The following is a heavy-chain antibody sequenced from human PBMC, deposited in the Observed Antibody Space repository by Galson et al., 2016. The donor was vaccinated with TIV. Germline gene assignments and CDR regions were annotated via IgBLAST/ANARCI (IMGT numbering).Heavy chain of an antibody. D-gene: IGHD3-16*01. CDR2: IWYDGSQK. CDR1: GFTFRNSA. J-gene: IGHJ5*02. CDR3: ARGLRGSSPDANNWFDP. V-gene: IGHV3-33*01. Sequence: SLRLSCAASGFTFRNSAIHWVRQAPGKGLEWVAVIWYDGSQKYYAESVQGRFTISRDNSKNTAYLQMNSLRNEDTAVYYCARGLRGSSPDANNWFDPWGQGTLVTVSS.